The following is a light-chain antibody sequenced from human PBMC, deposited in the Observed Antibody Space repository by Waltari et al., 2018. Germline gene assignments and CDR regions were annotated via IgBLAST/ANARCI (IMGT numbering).Light chain of an antibody. J-gene: IGLJ1*01. CDR3: QAWDSRTAV. CDR1: ELGDKY. V-gene: IGLV3-1*01. CDR2: KDT. Sequence: SFELTQPPSVSVSPGQTASITCSGDELGDKYVCWYQQKPGQSPVLVIYKDTKRPAGIPERSSGSNSGNTATLTSGGTQAFEEADYYCQAWDSRTAVFGTGTKITVL.